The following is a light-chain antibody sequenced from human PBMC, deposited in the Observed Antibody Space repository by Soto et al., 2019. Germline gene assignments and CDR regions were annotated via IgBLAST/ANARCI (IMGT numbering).Light chain of an antibody. V-gene: IGKV1-5*01. CDR3: QQHNSYSWT. Sequence: QMPQSLSTLSASVGDRVTITCRASHNIERWMAWYQQKPGKAPSLLIFDASTLHSGVPSRFSGSGSGTEFTLTISSLQPDDFATYYCQQHNSYSWTFGQGTKVEIK. CDR2: DAS. J-gene: IGKJ1*01. CDR1: HNIERW.